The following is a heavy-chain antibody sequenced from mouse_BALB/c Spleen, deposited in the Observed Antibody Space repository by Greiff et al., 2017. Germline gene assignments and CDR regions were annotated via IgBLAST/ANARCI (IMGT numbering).Heavy chain of an antibody. J-gene: IGHJ3*01. V-gene: IGHV14-3*02. CDR1: GFNIKDTY. CDR2: IDPANGNT. D-gene: IGHD1-1*01. Sequence: DVKLMESGAELVKPGASVKLSCTASGFNIKDTYMHWVKQRPEQGLEWIGRIDPANGNTKYDPKFQGKATITADTSSNTAYLQLSSLTSEDTAVYYCASTGSYYGSSYAWFAYWGQGTLVTVSA. CDR3: ASTGSYYGSSYAWFAY.